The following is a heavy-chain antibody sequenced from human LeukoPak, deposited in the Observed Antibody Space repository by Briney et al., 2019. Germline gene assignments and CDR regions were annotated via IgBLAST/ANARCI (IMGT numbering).Heavy chain of an antibody. CDR3: ARAPRRNYCSGGSCYPFDY. V-gene: IGHV4-34*01. CDR2: INHSGST. D-gene: IGHD2-15*01. J-gene: IGHJ4*02. Sequence: SDTLSLIRAVYGGSFSGYYWSWIRHPPGKGLEWIGEINHSGSTNYNPSLKSRVTISVDTSKNQFSLKLRSVTAADTAVYYCARAPRRNYCSGGSCYPFDYWGQGTLVTVSS. CDR1: GGSFSGYY.